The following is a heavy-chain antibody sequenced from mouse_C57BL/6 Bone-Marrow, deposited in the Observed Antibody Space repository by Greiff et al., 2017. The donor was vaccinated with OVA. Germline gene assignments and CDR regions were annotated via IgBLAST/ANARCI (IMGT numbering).Heavy chain of an antibody. CDR3: TIPYDY. V-gene: IGHV1-15*01. J-gene: IGHJ2*01. CDR2: IDPETGGT. CDR1: GYTFTDYE. Sequence: QVQLQQSGAELVTPGASVTLSCKASGYTFTDYEMHWVKQTPVHGLEWIGAIDPETGGTAYNQKFKGKAILTADKTSSTAYMELRSLTSEDSAVYYCTIPYDYWGQGTTLTVSS.